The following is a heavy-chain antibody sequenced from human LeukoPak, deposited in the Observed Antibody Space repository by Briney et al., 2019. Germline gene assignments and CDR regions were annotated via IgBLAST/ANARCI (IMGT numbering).Heavy chain of an antibody. CDR3: AKDNAYQLPLTWFDP. D-gene: IGHD2-2*01. CDR2: ISGSGGST. CDR1: GFTFSSYA. V-gene: IGHV3-23*01. J-gene: IGHJ5*02. Sequence: GGSLRLSCAASGFTFSSYAMSWVRQAPGKGLEWVSPISGSGGSTYYADSVKGRFTISRDNSKNTLYLQMNSLRAEDTAVYYCAKDNAYQLPLTWFDPWGQGTLVTVSS.